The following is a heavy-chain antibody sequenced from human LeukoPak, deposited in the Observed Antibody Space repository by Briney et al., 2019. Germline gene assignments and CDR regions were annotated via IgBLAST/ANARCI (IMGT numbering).Heavy chain of an antibody. CDR2: IKQDGSEK. CDR1: GFTFSSYA. Sequence: GGSLRLSCAASGFTFSSYAMSWVRQAPGKGLEWVANIKQDGSEKYYVDSVKGRFTISRDNAKNSLYLQMNSLRAEDTAVYYCARRTGSANFDYWGQGTLVTVSS. V-gene: IGHV3-7*01. J-gene: IGHJ4*02. D-gene: IGHD1-14*01. CDR3: ARRTGSANFDY.